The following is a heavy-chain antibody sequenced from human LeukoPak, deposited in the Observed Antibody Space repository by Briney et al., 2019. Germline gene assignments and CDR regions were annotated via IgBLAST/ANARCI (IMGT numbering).Heavy chain of an antibody. CDR1: GFPFSAYY. Sequence: SGGSLRLSCAASGFPFSAYYMSWLRQAPGKGLEWISHISGSGDAIYYADSVKGRFTISRDNTKNSLYLRMNSLRAEDTAVYYCARGNWGPDYWGQGTLVTVSS. CDR3: ARGNWGPDY. D-gene: IGHD7-27*01. V-gene: IGHV3-11*04. J-gene: IGHJ4*02. CDR2: ISGSGDAI.